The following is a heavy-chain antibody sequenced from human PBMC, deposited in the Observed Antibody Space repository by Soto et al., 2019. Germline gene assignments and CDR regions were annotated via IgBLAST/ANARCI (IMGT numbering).Heavy chain of an antibody. CDR1: GGSISSSNW. V-gene: IGHV4-4*02. J-gene: IGHJ6*02. Sequence: PSETLSLTCAVSGGSISSSNWWSWVRQPPGKGLEWIGEIYHSGSTNYNPSLKSRVTISVDKSKNQFSLKLSSVTAADTAVYYCARDWTVPFGGVMGRAGQYYYYGMDVWGQGTTVTVSS. CDR2: IYHSGST. CDR3: ARDWTVPFGGVMGRAGQYYYYGMDV. D-gene: IGHD3-16*01.